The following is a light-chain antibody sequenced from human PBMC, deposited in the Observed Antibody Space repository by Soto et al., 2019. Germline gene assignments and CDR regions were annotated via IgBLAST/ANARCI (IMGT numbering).Light chain of an antibody. J-gene: IGKJ1*01. Sequence: DIVMTQSPDSLAVSLGERATINCKSSQSIFYSSNNKNYLAWFQQKPGQPPQLLIYWASTRESGVPDRFSGSGSETDFTLTISSRQAEDVAIYYCQQYYSSPTWTFGQGTKVEIK. CDR3: QQYYSSPTWT. CDR2: WAS. V-gene: IGKV4-1*01. CDR1: QSIFYSSNNKNY.